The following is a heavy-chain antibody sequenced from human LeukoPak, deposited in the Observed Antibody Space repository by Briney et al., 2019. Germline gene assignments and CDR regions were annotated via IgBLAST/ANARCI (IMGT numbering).Heavy chain of an antibody. Sequence: SETLSLTCTVSGGSISSYYWSWIRQPPGKGPEWIGYIYYSGSTNYNPSLKSRVTISVDTSKNQFSLKLSSVTAADRAVYYCARVEWVYYFDYWGQGTLVTVSS. V-gene: IGHV4-59*01. CDR3: ARVEWVYYFDY. J-gene: IGHJ4*02. CDR1: GGSISSYY. CDR2: IYYSGST. D-gene: IGHD2-8*01.